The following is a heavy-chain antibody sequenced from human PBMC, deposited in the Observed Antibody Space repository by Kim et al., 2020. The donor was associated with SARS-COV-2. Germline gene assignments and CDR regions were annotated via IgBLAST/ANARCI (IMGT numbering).Heavy chain of an antibody. Sequence: GRSLRLSCGASGFIFSNYGMHWVRQAPGKGLEWLAVISYDGREKYYGDSVKGRFTISRDRSKNTLYLQMNSLRAEDTAIYYCAKGKEYSYADPIDFWGQGTLVTVSS. J-gene: IGHJ4*02. CDR1: GFIFSNYG. CDR3: AKGKEYSYADPIDF. CDR2: ISYDGREK. V-gene: IGHV3-30*18. D-gene: IGHD4-4*01.